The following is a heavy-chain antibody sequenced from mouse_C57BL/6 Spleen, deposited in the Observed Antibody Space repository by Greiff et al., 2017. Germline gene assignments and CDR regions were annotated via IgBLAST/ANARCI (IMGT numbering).Heavy chain of an antibody. J-gene: IGHJ2*01. CDR3: ARAGYDSDAGAYMDY. D-gene: IGHD2-4*01. CDR1: GYTFTSYT. Sequence: VQLQESGAELARPGASVKMSCKASGYTFTSYTMHWVQQRPGQGLEWIGYITPSSGYTKYNQKFKDKATLTADKSSSTAYMQLSSLTSEDSAVYDYARAGYDSDAGAYMDYWGQGTTLTVSS. V-gene: IGHV1-4*01. CDR2: ITPSSGYT.